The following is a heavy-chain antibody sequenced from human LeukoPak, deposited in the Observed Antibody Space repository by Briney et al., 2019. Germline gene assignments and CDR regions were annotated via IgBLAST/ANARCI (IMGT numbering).Heavy chain of an antibody. CDR1: GFTFSSNA. J-gene: IGHJ4*02. V-gene: IGHV3-30-3*01. Sequence: GGSLRLSCAASGFTFSSNAMHWVRQAPGKGLEWVAVITYDGSNKYFADSVKGRFTISRDNSKNTLYLQMNSLRAEDTAVYYCARGLLGAPTSYFDYWGQGTLVTVSS. CDR3: ARGLLGAPTSYFDY. D-gene: IGHD1-26*01. CDR2: ITYDGSNK.